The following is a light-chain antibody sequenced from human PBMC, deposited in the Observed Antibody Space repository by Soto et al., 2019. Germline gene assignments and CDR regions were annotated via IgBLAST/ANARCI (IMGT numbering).Light chain of an antibody. CDR3: HQYGVSPKT. CDR1: QSISANY. CDR2: GVS. Sequence: IVLTQSPGTLSLSPGERATLSCRASQSISANYLAWYQQKPGQAPRLLIYGVSIRATGIPDRFAGSGSGPDFTLTISRLEPEDFAVYYCHQYGVSPKTFAQGTTVELK. V-gene: IGKV3-20*01. J-gene: IGKJ1*01.